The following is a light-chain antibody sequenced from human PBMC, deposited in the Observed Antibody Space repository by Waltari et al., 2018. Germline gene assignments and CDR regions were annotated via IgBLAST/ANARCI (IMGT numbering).Light chain of an antibody. CDR1: TSY. CDR2: RNS. Sequence: QSVLTQPPSASGTPGQRVTISCTGSTSYIYWYQQLPGTAPKLLIYRNSQRPSGVPDRSSGSKSGTSASLTISGLRSEDEADYYCAAWDVSLSARVFGGGTKLTVL. V-gene: IGLV1-47*01. J-gene: IGLJ3*02. CDR3: AAWDVSLSARV.